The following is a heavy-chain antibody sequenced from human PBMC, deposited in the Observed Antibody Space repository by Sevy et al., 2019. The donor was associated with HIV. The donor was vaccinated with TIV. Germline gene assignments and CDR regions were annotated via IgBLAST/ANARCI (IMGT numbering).Heavy chain of an antibody. Sequence: GGSLRLSCAASGFTFSDYYMSWIRQAPGKGLEWVSYISSSGSTIYYADSVKGRFTISRDNAKNSLYLQMNSLRAEDTAVYYCARVGYYDSSGYYYGYFQHWGQGTLVTVSS. J-gene: IGHJ1*01. V-gene: IGHV3-11*01. CDR3: ARVGYYDSSGYYYGYFQH. CDR2: ISSSGSTI. D-gene: IGHD3-22*01. CDR1: GFTFSDYY.